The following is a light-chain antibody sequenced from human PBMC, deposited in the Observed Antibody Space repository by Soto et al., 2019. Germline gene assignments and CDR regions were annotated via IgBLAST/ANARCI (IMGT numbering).Light chain of an antibody. CDR1: NSNIGAGYD. J-gene: IGLJ2*01. CDR3: QSYDSSLNGRI. Sequence: SVLTQPPSVSGAPGQRVTISCTGSNSNIGAGYDVHWYQHLPGTAPKLLIYGNTNRPSGVPDRFSGSESGTSASLAITGLQAEDEADYYCQSYDSSLNGRIFGGGTQLTVL. CDR2: GNT. V-gene: IGLV1-40*01.